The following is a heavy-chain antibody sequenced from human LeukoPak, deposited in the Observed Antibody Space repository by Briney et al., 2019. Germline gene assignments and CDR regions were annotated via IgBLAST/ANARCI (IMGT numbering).Heavy chain of an antibody. CDR1: RFTFSDYY. V-gene: IGHV3-11*04. J-gene: IGHJ1*01. Sequence: GGSLRLSCAASRFTFSDYYMTWIRQAPGKGLEWLSYISNSGDNIFYADSVKGRFTISRDNAKTSLYLQMNSLTAEDTAIYYCVRTLHFLEWSRSGPYFQHWGQGTLLTVSS. CDR2: ISNSGDNI. D-gene: IGHD3-3*01. CDR3: VRTLHFLEWSRSGPYFQH.